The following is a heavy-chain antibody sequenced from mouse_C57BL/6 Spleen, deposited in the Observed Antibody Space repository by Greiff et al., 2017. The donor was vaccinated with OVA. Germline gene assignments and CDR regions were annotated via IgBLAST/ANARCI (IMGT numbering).Heavy chain of an antibody. Sequence: EVKLVESGGGLVKPGGSLKLSCAASGFTFSSYAMSWVRQTPAKRLEWVATISDGGSYTYYPDNVKGRFTISRDNAKNNLYLQMIHLKSEDTAMYYCARDRAYYGSSLNYFEDWGQGTTLTVSS. V-gene: IGHV5-4*01. CDR1: GFTFSSYA. J-gene: IGHJ2*01. CDR2: ISDGGSYT. CDR3: ARDRAYYGSSLNYFED. D-gene: IGHD1-1*01.